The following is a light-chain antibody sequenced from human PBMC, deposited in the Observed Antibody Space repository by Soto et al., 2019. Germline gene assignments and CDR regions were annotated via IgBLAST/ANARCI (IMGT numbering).Light chain of an antibody. Sequence: QSALTQPASVSGSPGQSITMSCTGSSSDFNDDKYVSWYQQQPGKGPNLLLYGVTNRPSGVSNRFSGSKSGNTASLTISGRQVEDEADYFCGSLTTSRIWVFGGGTKLPVL. J-gene: IGLJ3*02. V-gene: IGLV2-14*01. CDR2: GVT. CDR3: GSLTTSRIWV. CDR1: SSDFNDDKY.